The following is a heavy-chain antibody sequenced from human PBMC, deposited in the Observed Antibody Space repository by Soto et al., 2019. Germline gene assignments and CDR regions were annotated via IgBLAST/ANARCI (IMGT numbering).Heavy chain of an antibody. J-gene: IGHJ6*03. Sequence: PSETLSLTCAVYGWSFSGYYWSWIRQPPGKGLEWIGEINHSGSTNYNPSLKSRVTISVDTSKNQFSLKLSSVTAADTAVYYCARVFKGKQWLGHYYYYYYMDVWGKGTTVTVSS. V-gene: IGHV4-34*01. D-gene: IGHD6-19*01. CDR3: ARVFKGKQWLGHYYYYYYMDV. CDR2: INHSGST. CDR1: GWSFSGYY.